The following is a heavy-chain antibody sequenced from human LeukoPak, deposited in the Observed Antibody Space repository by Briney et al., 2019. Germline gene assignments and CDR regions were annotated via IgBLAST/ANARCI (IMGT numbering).Heavy chain of an antibody. D-gene: IGHD6-13*01. Sequence: PGGSLRLSCAASGFTFSNYGMLWVRQAPGKGLEWVAVIWYDGTNKYYADSVKGRFTISRDNSKNTLYLQMNSLRAEDTAVYYCARDEAAAGMGGIDYWGQGTLVTVSS. V-gene: IGHV3-33*01. CDR3: ARDEAAAGMGGIDY. CDR1: GFTFSNYG. J-gene: IGHJ4*02. CDR2: IWYDGTNK.